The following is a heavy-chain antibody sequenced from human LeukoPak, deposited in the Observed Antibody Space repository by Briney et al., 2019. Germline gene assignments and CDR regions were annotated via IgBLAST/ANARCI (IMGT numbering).Heavy chain of an antibody. CDR1: GGSISSSNW. V-gene: IGHV4-4*02. D-gene: IGHD2-2*01. Sequence: SETLSLTCAVSGGSISSSNWWSWVRQPPGKGLEWIGEIYHSGSTNYNPSLKSRVTISVDTSKNQFSLKLSSVTAADTAVYYCASLRNCSSTSCYALNDYWGQGTLVTVSS. J-gene: IGHJ4*02. CDR3: ASLRNCSSTSCYALNDY. CDR2: IYHSGST.